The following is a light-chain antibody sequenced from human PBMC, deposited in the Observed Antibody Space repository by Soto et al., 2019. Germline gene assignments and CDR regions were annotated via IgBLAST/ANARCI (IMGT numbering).Light chain of an antibody. Sequence: DIQLTQSPSSLSASVGDSVTITCRASQDIHTYLHWFQVKPGKGPKIVISSASTLESGVPSRFSGGGSGADFTLTISSLQPEDLATYYCQHTYSNFLAFGGGTRLE. CDR2: SAS. J-gene: IGKJ4*01. V-gene: IGKV1-39*01. CDR1: QDIHTY. CDR3: QHTYSNFLA.